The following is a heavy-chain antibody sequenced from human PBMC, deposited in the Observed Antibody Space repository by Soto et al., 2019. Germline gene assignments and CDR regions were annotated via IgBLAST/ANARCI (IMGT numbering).Heavy chain of an antibody. J-gene: IGHJ6*02. V-gene: IGHV4-38-2*01. Sequence: SETLSLTCAVSGYSIRGGYFWGWIRPPPGKGLEWIGSMYHSGITYYNLSLKSRVTISVDTSKNQLSLKLSSATAADTAVYYCARSMYSTSAQLYYGMDVWGQGTTVTVSS. CDR2: MYHSGIT. CDR3: ARSMYSTSAQLYYGMDV. CDR1: GYSIRGGYF. D-gene: IGHD6-6*01.